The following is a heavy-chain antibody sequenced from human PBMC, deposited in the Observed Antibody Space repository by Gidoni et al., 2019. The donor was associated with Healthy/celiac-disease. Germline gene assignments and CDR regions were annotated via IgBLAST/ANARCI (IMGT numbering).Heavy chain of an antibody. J-gene: IGHJ4*02. CDR1: GGTFSSYA. Sequence: QVQLVQSGAEVKKPGSSVTVSCKASGGTFSSYAISWVRQAPGQGLEWMGGIIPILGIANYAQKFQGRVTITADKSTSTAYMELSSLRSEDTAVYYCARDGAGMVRGVFDYWGQGTLVTVSS. V-gene: IGHV1-69*10. D-gene: IGHD3-10*01. CDR2: IIPILGIA. CDR3: ARDGAGMVRGVFDY.